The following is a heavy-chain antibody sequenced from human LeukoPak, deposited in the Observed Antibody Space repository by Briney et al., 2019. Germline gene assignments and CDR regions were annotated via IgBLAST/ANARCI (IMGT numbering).Heavy chain of an antibody. CDR2: ISYDGSNK. CDR1: GFTFSSYS. Sequence: PGGSLRLSCAASGFTFSSYSMTWVRQAPGKGLEWVAVISYDGSNKYYADSVKGRFTISRDNPKNTLYLQMNSLRAEDTVVYYCAKVITMIVVAGAFDIWGQGTMVTVSS. CDR3: AKVITMIVVAGAFDI. D-gene: IGHD3-22*01. J-gene: IGHJ3*02. V-gene: IGHV3-30*18.